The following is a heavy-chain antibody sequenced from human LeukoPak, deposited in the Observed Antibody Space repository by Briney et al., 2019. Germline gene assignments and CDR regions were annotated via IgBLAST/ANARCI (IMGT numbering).Heavy chain of an antibody. J-gene: IGHJ5*02. CDR3: AKDFRRYDFDP. D-gene: IGHD3-3*01. V-gene: IGHV3-23*01. Sequence: SCKASGGTFSSYAISWVRQAPGKGLEWVSAISGSGGSTYYADSVKGRFTISRDNSKNTLYLQMNSLRAEDTAVYYCAKDFRRYDFDPWGQGTLVTVSS. CDR1: GGTFSSYA. CDR2: ISGSGGST.